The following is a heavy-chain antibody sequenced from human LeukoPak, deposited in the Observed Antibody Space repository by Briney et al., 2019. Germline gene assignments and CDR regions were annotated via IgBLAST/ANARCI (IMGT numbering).Heavy chain of an antibody. D-gene: IGHD1-26*01. J-gene: IGHJ4*02. CDR1: GGSISSGSHY. V-gene: IGHV4-61*02. CDR2: IYTSGST. CDR3: ARVKSDSGSYQYYFDY. Sequence: PSQTLSLTCTVSGGSISSGSHYWSWIRQPAGKGLEWIGRIYTSGSTNYNPSLKSRVTISVDTSKNQFSLKLSSVTAADTAVYYCARVKSDSGSYQYYFDYWGQGTLVTVSS.